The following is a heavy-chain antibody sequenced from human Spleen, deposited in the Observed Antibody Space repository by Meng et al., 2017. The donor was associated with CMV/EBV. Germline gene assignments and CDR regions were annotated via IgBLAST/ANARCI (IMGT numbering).Heavy chain of an antibody. CDR3: ARRGVVRDSYGMDV. Sequence: SETLSLTCAVYGGSFSGYYWSWLRQPPGKGLEWIGEINHSGSTNYNPSLKSRVTISVDTSKNQFSLKLSSVTAADTAVYYCARRGVVRDSYGMDVWGQGTTVTVSS. V-gene: IGHV4-34*01. J-gene: IGHJ6*02. CDR2: INHSGST. CDR1: GGSFSGYY. D-gene: IGHD3-10*01.